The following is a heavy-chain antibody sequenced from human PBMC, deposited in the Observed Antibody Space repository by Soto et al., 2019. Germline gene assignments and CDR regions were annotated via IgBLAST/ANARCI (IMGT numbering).Heavy chain of an antibody. Sequence: SETLSLTCTVSGGSISSYYWGWIRQPPGKGLEWIGYIYYSGSTNYNPSLKSRVTISVDTSKNQFSLKLSSVTAADTAVYYCAREGNYYDSSGYYRIPDYWGQGTLVTVSS. CDR1: GGSISSYY. CDR3: AREGNYYDSSGYYRIPDY. J-gene: IGHJ4*02. D-gene: IGHD3-22*01. V-gene: IGHV4-59*01. CDR2: IYYSGST.